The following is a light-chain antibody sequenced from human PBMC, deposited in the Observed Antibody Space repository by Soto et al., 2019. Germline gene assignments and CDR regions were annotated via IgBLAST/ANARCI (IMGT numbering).Light chain of an antibody. V-gene: IGKV3-15*01. CDR2: GAF. J-gene: IGKJ1*01. CDR3: QQYNDWPLT. CDR1: QSARIS. Sequence: ETVMTRSRATLSVKRGERGNLSCRASQSARISVGWYQQKPGQAPSLLSDGAFPRATCITARCSGTGEGTECTLDSSSLQSEDFALYYCQQYNDWPLTVGQGTKVEIK.